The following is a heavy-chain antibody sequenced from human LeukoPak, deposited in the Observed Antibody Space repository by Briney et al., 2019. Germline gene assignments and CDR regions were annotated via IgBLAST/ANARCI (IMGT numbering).Heavy chain of an antibody. CDR3: ARDLSYCTITSCSYYYYGMDV. Sequence: PGGSLRLSCSASGFTFSSYEMNWVRQAPGKGLEWVSYISSSGGTRYYADSVKGRFTISRDNAKNSLYLQMNSLRAEDTAVYYCARDLSYCTITSCSYYYYGMDVWGQGTTVTVSS. D-gene: IGHD2-2*01. CDR1: GFTFSSYE. CDR2: ISSSGGTR. J-gene: IGHJ6*02. V-gene: IGHV3-48*03.